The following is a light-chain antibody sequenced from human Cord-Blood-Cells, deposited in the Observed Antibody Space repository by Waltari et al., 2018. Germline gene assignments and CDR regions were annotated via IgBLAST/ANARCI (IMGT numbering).Light chain of an antibody. V-gene: IGKV1-39*01. CDR1: QSISSY. CDR2: AAS. J-gene: IGKJ2*01. CDR3: QQRYSTPPYT. Sequence: DIQMTQSPSSLSASVGDRVTITCRASQSISSYLNWYQQKPGQAPKILIYAASSLQSGVPSRFSGSGAGTDFTLTISSLQPEDFATYYCQQRYSTPPYTFGQGTKLEIK.